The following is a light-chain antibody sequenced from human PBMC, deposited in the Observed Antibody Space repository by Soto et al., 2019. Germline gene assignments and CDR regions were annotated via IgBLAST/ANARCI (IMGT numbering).Light chain of an antibody. CDR1: QSIDSW. J-gene: IGKJ1*01. CDR3: QHYKSYPWT. V-gene: IGKV1-5*03. Sequence: DIQMTQSPYTLSASVGDRVTITCRASQSIDSWLAWYQQKPGKAPKLLMYKASSLESGVPSRFSGSGSETEFTLTISSLQPDDFATYYCQHYKSYPWTFGQGTKVDIK. CDR2: KAS.